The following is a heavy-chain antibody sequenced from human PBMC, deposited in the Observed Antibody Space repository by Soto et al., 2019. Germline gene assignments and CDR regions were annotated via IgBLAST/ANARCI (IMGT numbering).Heavy chain of an antibody. J-gene: IGHJ6*01. V-gene: IGHV3-30*03. CDR2: ISYDGSNK. CDR3: ARTLGYCSGGSCYFGIYYYGMDV. D-gene: IGHD2-15*01. Sequence: GGSLRLSCAASGFTFSSYGMHWVRQAPGKGLEWVAVISYDGSNKYYADSVKGRFTISSDNSKNTLYLQMNSLSAEDTAVYYCARTLGYCSGGSCYFGIYYYGMDVWGEGTAGTSSS. CDR1: GFTFSSYG.